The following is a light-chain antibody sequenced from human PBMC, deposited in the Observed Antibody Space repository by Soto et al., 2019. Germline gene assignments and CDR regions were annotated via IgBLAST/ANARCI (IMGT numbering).Light chain of an antibody. V-gene: IGLV1-44*01. J-gene: IGLJ3*02. CDR1: SSNIGSNT. CDR2: SDT. Sequence: QSALTQPPSASGTPGQRVTISCSGSSSNIGSNTVSWYQQLPGTAPKLLVYSDTQRPSGVPDRFSGSESGTSASLAISGLQSEDEADYSCAAWDDRLNGWVFGGGTKVTVL. CDR3: AAWDDRLNGWV.